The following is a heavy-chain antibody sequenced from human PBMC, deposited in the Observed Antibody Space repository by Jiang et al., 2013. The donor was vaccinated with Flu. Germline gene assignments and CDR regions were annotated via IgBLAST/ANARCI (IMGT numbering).Heavy chain of an antibody. V-gene: IGHV1-24*01. Sequence: MGGFDPEDGETIYAQKFQGRVTMTEDTSTDTAYMELSSLRSEDTAVYYCATTYQLDLVFDYWGQGTLVTVSS. J-gene: IGHJ4*02. CDR2: FDPEDGET. D-gene: IGHD2-2*01. CDR3: ATTYQLDLVFDY.